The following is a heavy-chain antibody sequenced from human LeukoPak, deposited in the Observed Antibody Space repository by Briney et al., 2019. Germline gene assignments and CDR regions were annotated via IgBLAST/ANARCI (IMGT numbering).Heavy chain of an antibody. CDR1: GFTFSSYG. CDR3: AKLGIGSYSSSSIDV. V-gene: IGHV3-30*18. Sequence: PGGSLRLSCAASGFTFSSYGMHWVRQAPGKGLEWVAVISYDGSNKYYADSVKGRFTISRDNSKNTLYLQMNSLRAEDTAVYYCAKLGIGSYSSSSIDVWGKGTTVTVSS. CDR2: ISYDGSNK. J-gene: IGHJ6*03. D-gene: IGHD6-6*01.